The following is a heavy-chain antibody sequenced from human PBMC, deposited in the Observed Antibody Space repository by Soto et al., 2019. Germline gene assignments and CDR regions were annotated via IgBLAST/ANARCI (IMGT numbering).Heavy chain of an antibody. CDR1: GGSFSGYY. CDR2: INHSGST. Sequence: PSETLSLTCAVYGGSFSGYYWSWIRQPPGKGLEWIGEINHSGSTNYNPSLKSRVTISVDTSKNQFSLKLSSVTAADTAVYYCARGLSSGWSYYYYYGMDVWGQGTTVTV. CDR3: ARGLSSGWSYYYYYGMDV. V-gene: IGHV4-34*01. J-gene: IGHJ6*02. D-gene: IGHD6-19*01.